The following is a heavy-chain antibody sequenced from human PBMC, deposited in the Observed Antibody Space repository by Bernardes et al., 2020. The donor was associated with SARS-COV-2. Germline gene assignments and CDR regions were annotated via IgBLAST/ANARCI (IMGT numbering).Heavy chain of an antibody. CDR3: ARSVGATSSTDF. V-gene: IGHV4-39*01. CDR2: VYYSGTV. CDR1: GGSISSSRYY. D-gene: IGHD1-26*01. Sequence: SETLSLTCTVSGGSISSSRYYWGWIRQTPGKGLEWIGTVYYSGTVYYNPSLRGRLTISVDTSQNQFSLKLRSVTAADTAIYYCARSVGATSSTDFWGERTLVTVSS. J-gene: IGHJ4*02.